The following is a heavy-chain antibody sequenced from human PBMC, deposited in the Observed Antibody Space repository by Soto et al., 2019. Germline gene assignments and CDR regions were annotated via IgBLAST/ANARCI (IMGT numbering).Heavy chain of an antibody. CDR3: ARWESVMVYSSNYYYGMDV. D-gene: IGHD2-8*01. CDR2: MNPNSGTT. Sequence: QVQLVQSGAEVKKPGASVKVSCKASGYTFTSYDINWVRQATGQGLEWMGWMNPNSGTTGYAQKFQGRVTMTRNTSLSKAYMGLSSLRSEDTAVYYCARWESVMVYSSNYYYGMDVWGQGTTVTVSS. CDR1: GYTFTSYD. J-gene: IGHJ6*02. V-gene: IGHV1-8*01.